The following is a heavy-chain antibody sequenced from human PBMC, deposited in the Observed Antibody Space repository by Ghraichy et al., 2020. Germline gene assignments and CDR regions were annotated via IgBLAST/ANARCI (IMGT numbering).Heavy chain of an antibody. V-gene: IGHV3-48*02. CDR3: ARDHTAEPPPSILITGTTPFDP. Sequence: GESLNISCAASGFTFSSYSMNWVRQAPGKGLEWVSYISSSSSTIYYADSVKGRFTISRDNAKNSLYLQMNSLRDEDTAVYYCARDHTAEPPPSILITGTTPFDPWGQGTLVTVSS. CDR1: GFTFSSYS. CDR2: ISSSSSTI. J-gene: IGHJ5*02. D-gene: IGHD1-20*01.